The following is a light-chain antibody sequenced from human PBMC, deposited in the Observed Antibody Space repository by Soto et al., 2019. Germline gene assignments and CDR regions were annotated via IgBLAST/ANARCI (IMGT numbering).Light chain of an antibody. CDR1: QSISTW. V-gene: IGKV1-5*01. CDR2: DVS. J-gene: IGKJ1*01. Sequence: DIQMTQSPSTLPASVGDRVTISCRASQSISTWLAWYQQKGGKAPKLLIYDVSSLESGVPSRFSGSGSGTGFSLSISSLQTDDFATYFCQQFDTYPWTFGQGTKVDI. CDR3: QQFDTYPWT.